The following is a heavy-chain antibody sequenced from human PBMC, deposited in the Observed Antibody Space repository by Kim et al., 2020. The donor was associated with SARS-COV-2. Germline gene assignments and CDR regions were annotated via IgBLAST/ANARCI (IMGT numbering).Heavy chain of an antibody. Sequence: GGSLRLSCAASGFTFSSYSMNWVRQAPGKGLEWVSSISGSSSYIYYADSVKGRFTISRDNAKNSLYLQMNSLRAEDTAVYYCARGLSYYCSGGSCYYPFDYWGQGTLVTVSS. CDR3: ARGLSYYCSGGSCYYPFDY. D-gene: IGHD2-15*01. CDR2: ISGSSSYI. CDR1: GFTFSSYS. V-gene: IGHV3-21*01. J-gene: IGHJ4*02.